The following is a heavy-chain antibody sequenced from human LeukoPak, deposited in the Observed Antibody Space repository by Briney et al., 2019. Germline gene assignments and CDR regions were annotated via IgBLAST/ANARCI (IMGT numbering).Heavy chain of an antibody. CDR2: IYGDGRT. Sequence: SGGSLRLSCVVSGFSVSNNYIIWVRQAPGNGLERVSVIYGDGRTSHSASVRGRFTISRDNSKNIVSLQMNNLRAEDTAVYYCARGRGLGVVSPYFDYWGQGTLATVSS. CDR1: GFSVSNNY. J-gene: IGHJ4*02. D-gene: IGHD3-3*01. V-gene: IGHV3-53*01. CDR3: ARGRGLGVVSPYFDY.